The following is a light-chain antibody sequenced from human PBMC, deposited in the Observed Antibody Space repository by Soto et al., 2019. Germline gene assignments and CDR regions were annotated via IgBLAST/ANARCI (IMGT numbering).Light chain of an antibody. J-gene: IGKJ4*01. CDR2: GAS. V-gene: IGKV3-15*01. CDR3: QQYNNWPPLT. CDR1: KSVNNN. Sequence: EIVMTQSPATLSVSPGERAILSCRASKSVNNNLAWYQQKPGQAPRLLIYGASTRATGIPARFSGSGSGTEVTLSISSLQSEDFAIYYCQQYNNWPPLTFGGGTKVEIK.